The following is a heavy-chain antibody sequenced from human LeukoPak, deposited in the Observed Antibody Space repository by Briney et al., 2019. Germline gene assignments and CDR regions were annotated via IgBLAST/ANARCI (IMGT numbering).Heavy chain of an antibody. CDR3: ARGEADEVVVAATFFDY. CDR1: GGSFSGYY. V-gene: IGHV4-34*01. CDR2: INHSGST. D-gene: IGHD2-15*01. Sequence: SETLSLTCAVYGGSFSGYYWSWIRQPPGKGLKWIGEINHSGSTNYNPSLKSRVTISVDTSKNQFSLKLSSVTAADTAVYYCARGEADEVVVAATFFDYWGQGTLVTVSS. J-gene: IGHJ4*02.